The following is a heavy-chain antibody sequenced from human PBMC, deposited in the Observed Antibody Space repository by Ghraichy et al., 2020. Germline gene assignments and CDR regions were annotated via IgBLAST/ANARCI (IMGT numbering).Heavy chain of an antibody. CDR1: GFTFSSYG. V-gene: IGHV3-30*18. Sequence: GSLNISCAASGFTFSSYGMHWVRQAPGKGLEWVAVISYDGSNKYYADSVKGRFTISRDNSKNTLYLQMNSLRPEDTAVYYCAKDRSSRNSYGSGSSAFDPWGQGTLVTVSS. J-gene: IGHJ5*02. CDR2: ISYDGSNK. D-gene: IGHD3-10*01. CDR3: AKDRSSRNSYGSGSSAFDP.